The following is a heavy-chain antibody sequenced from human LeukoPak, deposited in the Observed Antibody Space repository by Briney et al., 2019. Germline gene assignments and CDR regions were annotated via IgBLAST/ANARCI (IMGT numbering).Heavy chain of an antibody. CDR2: ISGSGGNT. CDR3: VKAAGIIGTTYFDY. D-gene: IGHD1-20*01. Sequence: GGSLRLSCAASGFTFNSYAMSWVRQAPGKGLEWVSGISGSGGNTYYIDSVKGRFTISRDNSKNKFYLQMNSLRAEDTAVYYCVKAAGIIGTTYFDYWGQGTLVTVSS. V-gene: IGHV3-23*01. CDR1: GFTFNSYA. J-gene: IGHJ4*02.